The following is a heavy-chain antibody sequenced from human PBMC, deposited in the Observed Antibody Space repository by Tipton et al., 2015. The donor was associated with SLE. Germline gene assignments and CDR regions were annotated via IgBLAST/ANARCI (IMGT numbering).Heavy chain of an antibody. CDR3: ARPLEWLSYDAFDF. CDR1: GGSFSDYF. D-gene: IGHD3-3*01. V-gene: IGHV4-34*01. CDR2: INHSGST. Sequence: TLSHTCAVYGGSFSDYFWSWIRQPPGKGLEWIGEINHSGSTTYNPSLKSRVTISMDTSKNQFSLKVRSVTAADTAVYYCARPLEWLSYDAFDFWGQGTMVTVSS. J-gene: IGHJ3*01.